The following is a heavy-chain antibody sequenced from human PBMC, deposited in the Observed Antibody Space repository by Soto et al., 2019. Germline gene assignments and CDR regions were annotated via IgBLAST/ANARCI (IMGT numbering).Heavy chain of an antibody. Sequence: GGSLRLSCAASGFTFSSYSMNWVRQAPGKGLEWVSSISSSSSYIYYADSVKGRFTISRDNAKNSLYLQMNSLRAEDTAVYYCARASQMTTVTSSWNWFDPWGQGTLVTVSS. CDR3: ARASQMTTVTSSWNWFDP. CDR2: ISSSSSYI. CDR1: GFTFSSYS. J-gene: IGHJ5*02. D-gene: IGHD4-4*01. V-gene: IGHV3-21*01.